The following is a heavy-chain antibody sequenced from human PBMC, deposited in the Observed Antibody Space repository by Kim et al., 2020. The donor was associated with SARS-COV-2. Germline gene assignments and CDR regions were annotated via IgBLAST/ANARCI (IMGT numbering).Heavy chain of an antibody. V-gene: IGHV3-33*01. J-gene: IGHJ6*02. CDR3: ARDTRDYYGMDV. Sequence: GGSLRLSCAASGFTFSSYGMHWVRQAPGKGLEWVAVIWYDGSNKYYADSVKGRFTISRDNSKNTLYLQMNSLRAEVTAVYYCARDTRDYYGMDVWGQWTTVTVSS. CDR1: GFTFSSYG. CDR2: IWYDGSNK.